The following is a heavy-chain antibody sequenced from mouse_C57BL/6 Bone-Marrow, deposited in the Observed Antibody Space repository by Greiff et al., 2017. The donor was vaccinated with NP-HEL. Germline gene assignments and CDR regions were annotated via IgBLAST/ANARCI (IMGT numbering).Heavy chain of an antibody. CDR3: ASEVSRDAMDY. Sequence: VQLPQPGTELVKPGASVKLSCKASGYTFTRYWMHWVEQGPGPGLELIGNINPSNGGTNYNEKFKSKATLTVDKASSTAYMQRSSLTSEDSAVYYCASEVSRDAMDYWGQGTSVTVSS. V-gene: IGHV1-53*01. J-gene: IGHJ4*01. CDR2: INPSNGGT. CDR1: GYTFTRYW.